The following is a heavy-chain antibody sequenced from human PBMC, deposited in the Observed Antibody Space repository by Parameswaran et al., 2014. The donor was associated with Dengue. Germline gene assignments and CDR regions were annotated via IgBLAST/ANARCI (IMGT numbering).Heavy chain of an antibody. CDR2: IYYSGST. CDR3: ARQPYMIVAISPFDY. V-gene: IGHV4-39*01. D-gene: IGHD3-22*01. Sequence: WIRQPPGKGLEWIGSIYYSGSTYYNPSLKSRVTISVDTSKNQFSLKLSSVTAADTAVYYCARQPYMIVAISPFDYWGQGTLVTVSS. J-gene: IGHJ4*02.